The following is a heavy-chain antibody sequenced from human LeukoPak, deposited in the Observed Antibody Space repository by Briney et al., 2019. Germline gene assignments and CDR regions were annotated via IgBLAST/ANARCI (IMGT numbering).Heavy chain of an antibody. D-gene: IGHD6-19*01. CDR2: INHSGST. CDR3: AREDSSGLS. V-gene: IGHV4-34*01. J-gene: IGHJ3*01. CDR1: GGSFSGYY. Sequence: SETLSLTCAVYGGSFSGYYWSWIRQSPGKGLEWIGEINHSGSTNYNPSLKSRVTISVDTSESQFSLKLSSVTAEDTAVYYCAREDSSGLSWRQGTMVSDCS.